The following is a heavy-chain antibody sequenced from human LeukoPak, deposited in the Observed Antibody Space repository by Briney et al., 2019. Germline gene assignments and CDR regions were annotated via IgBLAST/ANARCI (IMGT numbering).Heavy chain of an antibody. CDR3: ARWGPTISSGFH. J-gene: IGHJ4*02. Sequence: GGSLRLSCAASGFTFSNYWMSWVRQAPGKGLEWVANIKQDGSERFYVDSVKGRFTISRDNAKNSLYLQMNSLRVEDTAVYYCARWGPTISSGFHWGQGTLVLVS. CDR2: IKQDGSER. V-gene: IGHV3-7*01. D-gene: IGHD3-22*01. CDR1: GFTFSNYW.